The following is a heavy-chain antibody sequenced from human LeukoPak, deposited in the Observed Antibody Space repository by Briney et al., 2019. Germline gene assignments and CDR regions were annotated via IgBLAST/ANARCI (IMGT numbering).Heavy chain of an antibody. D-gene: IGHD5-18*01. J-gene: IGHJ4*02. V-gene: IGHV1-18*01. CDR1: GCTFITYG. Sequence: ASVKVSCKASGCTFITYGVNWVRQAPGLGVEGMGWISPYDGSTNFAQNLQGRVTMTTDTITSTAFMELRSLRFEDTALYYCARDKAPRYTYGLGHWGQGTLVTVSS. CDR2: ISPYDGST. CDR3: ARDKAPRYTYGLGH.